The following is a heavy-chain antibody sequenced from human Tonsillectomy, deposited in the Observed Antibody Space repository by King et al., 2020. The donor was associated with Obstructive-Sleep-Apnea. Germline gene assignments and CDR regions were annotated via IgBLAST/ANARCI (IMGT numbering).Heavy chain of an antibody. D-gene: IGHD4-17*01. Sequence: QVQLVESGGGVVQPGTSLRLSCVGSGFTFSDYALHWVRQAPGKGLEWVAGVSKDGSNKKYVDSVKGRFTISRDNSKTTMYLQVNSVRDDDTALYFCARLGVAFGDFPVWGRGTLVAVSS. CDR2: VSKDGSNK. J-gene: IGHJ2*01. CDR1: GFTFSDYA. CDR3: ARLGVAFGDFPV. V-gene: IGHV3-30*01.